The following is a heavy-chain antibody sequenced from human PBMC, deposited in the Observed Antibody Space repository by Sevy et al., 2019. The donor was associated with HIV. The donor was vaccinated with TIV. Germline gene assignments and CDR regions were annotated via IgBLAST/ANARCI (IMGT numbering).Heavy chain of an antibody. J-gene: IGHJ6*02. CDR2: ISHDGTNK. V-gene: IGHV3-30*04. CDR1: GFTFSSSA. D-gene: IGHD6-19*01. CDR3: ARDMAHLPIAVAGNFYYYYGMDV. Sequence: GGSLRLSCAASGFTFSSSAMHWVRQAPAKGLEWVALISHDGTNKYYADSVKGRFTISRDNSKNTLYRQMNSLRAEDTAVYYCARDMAHLPIAVAGNFYYYYGMDVWGQGTTVTVSS.